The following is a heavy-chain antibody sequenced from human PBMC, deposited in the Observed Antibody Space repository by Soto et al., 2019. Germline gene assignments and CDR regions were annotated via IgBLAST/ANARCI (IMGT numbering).Heavy chain of an antibody. V-gene: IGHV1-46*01. CDR2: INPSGGNT. CDR3: ARGDIVLVPASEGNWFDP. D-gene: IGHD2-2*01. J-gene: IGHJ5*02. CDR1: GYTFTSHY. Sequence: QVQMVQSGAEVKEPGASVKVSCKASGYTFTSHYIHWVRQAPGQGLEWMGLINPSGGNTGYPQKFQGRITMTRDTATSTVYMELSSLRHDDTAVYYCARGDIVLVPASEGNWFDPWGQGTLVTVS.